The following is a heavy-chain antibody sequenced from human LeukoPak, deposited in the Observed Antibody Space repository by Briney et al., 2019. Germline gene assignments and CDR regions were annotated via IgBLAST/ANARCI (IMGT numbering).Heavy chain of an antibody. D-gene: IGHD4-17*01. J-gene: IGHJ4*02. CDR2: INPNSGGT. Sequence: ASVKVSCKASGGTFSSYAISWVRQAPGQGLEWMGRINPNSGGTNYAQKFQGRVTMTRDTSISTAYMELSRLRSDDTAVYYCARADDYEIDYWGQGTLVTVSS. V-gene: IGHV1-2*06. CDR1: GGTFSSYA. CDR3: ARADDYEIDY.